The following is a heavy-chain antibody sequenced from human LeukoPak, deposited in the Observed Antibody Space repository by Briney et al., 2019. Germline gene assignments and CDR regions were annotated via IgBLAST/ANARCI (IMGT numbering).Heavy chain of an antibody. D-gene: IGHD2-2*02. Sequence: GASVKVSCKASGYTFTSYYMHWVRQAPGQGLEWMAIINPSDGSTSYAQKFQDRVTMTRDTSTSTVYMELSSLRSEDTAVYYCARGDEGRLDIVLVPAAIDYWGQGTLVTVSS. CDR3: ARGDEGRLDIVLVPAAIDY. CDR1: GYTFTSYY. J-gene: IGHJ4*02. CDR2: INPSDGST. V-gene: IGHV1-46*01.